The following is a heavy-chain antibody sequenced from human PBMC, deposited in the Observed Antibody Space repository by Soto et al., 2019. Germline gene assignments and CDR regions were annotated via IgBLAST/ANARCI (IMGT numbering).Heavy chain of an antibody. CDR1: GGSISSGGYS. CDR3: ARAPQIWDSPRYFDN. V-gene: IGHV4-30-2*01. D-gene: IGHD1-26*01. CDR2: IYHSGST. J-gene: IGHJ4*02. Sequence: KTSETLSLTCAVSGGSISSGGYSWGWIRQPPGKGLEWIGYIYHSGSTYYNPSLRSRVTLSLDKSTNQFSLTLNSVTAADTAIYYCARAPQIWDSPRYFDNWGPGTLVTVSS.